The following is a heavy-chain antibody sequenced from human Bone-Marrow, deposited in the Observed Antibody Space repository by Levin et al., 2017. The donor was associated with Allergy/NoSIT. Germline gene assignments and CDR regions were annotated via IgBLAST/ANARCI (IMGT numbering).Heavy chain of an antibody. CDR2: IYYGGGA. Sequence: PSETLSLTCTVSGGSMRSVYWTWIRQSPGKGLEWIGNIYYGGGANYNPSLRGRVAFSLDTPESQFSLRLTSLTAADTAVYYCARDRKFDSASGGRDSGMDVWGQGTSVTVSS. V-gene: IGHV4-59*03. J-gene: IGHJ6*02. CDR3: ARDRKFDSASGGRDSGMDV. CDR1: GGSMRSVY. D-gene: IGHD3-9*01.